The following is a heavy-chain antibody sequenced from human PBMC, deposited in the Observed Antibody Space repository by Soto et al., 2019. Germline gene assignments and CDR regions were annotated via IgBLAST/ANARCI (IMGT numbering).Heavy chain of an antibody. J-gene: IGHJ6*02. D-gene: IGHD2-15*01. CDR2: VSYDGCNK. CDR3: ARDELPSGYYGMDV. Sequence: GGSLRLSGAASGFTFISYAMYWVRQSPGKGLEWVAVVSYDGCNKYYADSVKGRFTISRDNSKNTLFVQMNSLRAEDTAVYYCARDELPSGYYGMDVWGQGTTVTVSS. V-gene: IGHV3-30-3*01. CDR1: GFTFISYA.